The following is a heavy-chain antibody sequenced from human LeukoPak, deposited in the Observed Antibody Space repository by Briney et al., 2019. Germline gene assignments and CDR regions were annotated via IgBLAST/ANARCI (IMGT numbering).Heavy chain of an antibody. Sequence: GGSLRLSCAASGFTFSNYNMNWVRQAPGKGLEWVSCISSSSSYIYYADSVKGRFTISRENAKNSLYLQMNSLRAEDTTLYFCARELLTYSDHKLGHYMDVWGKGTTVTVSS. V-gene: IGHV3-21*01. D-gene: IGHD4-17*01. J-gene: IGHJ6*03. CDR2: ISSSSSYI. CDR1: GFTFSNYN. CDR3: ARELLTYSDHKLGHYMDV.